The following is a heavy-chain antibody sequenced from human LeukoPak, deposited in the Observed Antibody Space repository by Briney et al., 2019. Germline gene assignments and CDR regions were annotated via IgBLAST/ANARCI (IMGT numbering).Heavy chain of an antibody. D-gene: IGHD3-22*01. CDR2: IWYDGSNK. J-gene: IGHJ4*02. V-gene: IGHV3-33*01. CDR3: ARPNYYDSSGYQWYFDY. CDR1: RFTFRSYG. Sequence: PGGSLRLSRAASRFTFRSYGMQCVRQALDKRLERGSVIWYDGSNKYYADSVKGRFTISRDNSKNTLYLQMNSLRAEDTAVYYCARPNYYDSSGYQWYFDYWGQGTLVTVSS.